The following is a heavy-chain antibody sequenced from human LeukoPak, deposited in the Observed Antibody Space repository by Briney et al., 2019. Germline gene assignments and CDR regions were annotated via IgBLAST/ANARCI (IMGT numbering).Heavy chain of an antibody. J-gene: IGHJ3*02. D-gene: IGHD3-10*01. Sequence: KTGGSLRLSCAASGFTFSRHGMNWVRQAPGKGLEWDSFIDTTSSYIYYADSMKGRFTISRDNAKNSLYLEMNSLRAEDTAVYYCARGRSITILRGVAISDGFDMWGQGTMVIVSS. CDR1: GFTFSRHG. V-gene: IGHV3-21*01. CDR3: ARGRSITILRGVAISDGFDM. CDR2: IDTTSSYI.